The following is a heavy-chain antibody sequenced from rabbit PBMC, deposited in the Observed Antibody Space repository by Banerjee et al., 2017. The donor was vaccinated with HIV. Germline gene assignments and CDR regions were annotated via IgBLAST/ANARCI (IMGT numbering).Heavy chain of an antibody. J-gene: IGHJ4*01. CDR1: GFSFSGSAY. CDR2: IYADSGGST. V-gene: IGHV1S40*01. CDR3: ARAAYASSSGYSHFNL. Sequence: QSLEESGGGLVKPGASLTLTCTASGFSFSGSAYMYWVRQAPGKGLEWIGCIYADSGGSTYYASWARGRFTISKTSSTTVTLQMTSLTAADTATYSCARAAYASSSGYSHFNLWGQGTLVTVS. D-gene: IGHD1-1*01.